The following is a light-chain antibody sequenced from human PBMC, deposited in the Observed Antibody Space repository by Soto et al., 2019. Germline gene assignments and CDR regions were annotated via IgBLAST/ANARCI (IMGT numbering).Light chain of an antibody. CDR1: QSFSSN. CDR3: QQYNYWPPMYT. J-gene: IGKJ2*01. V-gene: IGKV3-15*01. Sequence: EIVMTQSPATLSVSPGETATLSCRASQSFSSNLAWYQQKPGQAPRLLIYGASTRATGIPARFSGSGSGTEFTLTISSLQSEDFAVYYCQQYNYWPPMYTFGQGTKLEIK. CDR2: GAS.